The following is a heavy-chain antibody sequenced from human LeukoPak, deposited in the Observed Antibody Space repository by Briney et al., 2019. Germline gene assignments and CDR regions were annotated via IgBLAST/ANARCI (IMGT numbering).Heavy chain of an antibody. V-gene: IGHV3-23*01. Sequence: PGGSLRLSCAASGFTFSSYAMSWVRQAPGKGLEWASAISGSGGSTYYADSVKGRFTISRDNSKNTLYLQMNSLRAEDTAVYYCAKDSAYCGGDCYSYYFDYWGQGTLVTASS. CDR2: ISGSGGST. CDR1: GFTFSSYA. D-gene: IGHD2-21*02. J-gene: IGHJ4*02. CDR3: AKDSAYCGGDCYSYYFDY.